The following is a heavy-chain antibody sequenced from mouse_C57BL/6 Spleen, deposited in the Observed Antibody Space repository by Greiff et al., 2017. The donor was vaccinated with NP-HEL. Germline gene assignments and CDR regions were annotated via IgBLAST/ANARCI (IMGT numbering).Heavy chain of an antibody. D-gene: IGHD3-2*02. CDR1: GYAFSSSW. V-gene: IGHV1-82*01. Sequence: QVQLQQSGPELVKPGASVKISCKASGYAFSSSWMNWVKQRPGKGLEWIGRIYPGDGDTNYNGKFKGKATLTADKSSSTAYMQLSSLTSEDSAVYYCTRPGGEDYWGQGTTLTVSS. J-gene: IGHJ2*01. CDR2: IYPGDGDT. CDR3: TRPGGEDY.